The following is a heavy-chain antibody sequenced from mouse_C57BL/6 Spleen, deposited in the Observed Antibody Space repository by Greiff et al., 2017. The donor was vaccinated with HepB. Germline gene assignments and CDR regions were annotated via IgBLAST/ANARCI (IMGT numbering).Heavy chain of an antibody. CDR1: GFNIKDDY. V-gene: IGHV14-4*01. CDR2: IDPENGDT. CDR3: TENDRAY. Sequence: VQLQQSGAELVRPGASVKLSCTASGFNIKDDYMHWVKQRPEQGLEWIGWIDPENGDTEYASKFQGKATITADTSSNTAYLPLSSLTSEDTAVYYCTENDRAYWGQGTLVTVSA. J-gene: IGHJ3*01. D-gene: IGHD2-14*01.